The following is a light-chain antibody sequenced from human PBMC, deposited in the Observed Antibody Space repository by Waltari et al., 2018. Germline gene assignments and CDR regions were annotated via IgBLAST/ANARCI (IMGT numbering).Light chain of an antibody. Sequence: SLAVSLGERATINCKSSQSVFHSSDSKNYLTWYQQKPGQPPKLLIYWASTRQSGVPDRFSGSGSGTDFTLTISSLQAEDVALYYCQQHYSSPLTFGGGTKVEIQ. CDR1: QSVFHSSDSKNY. CDR2: WAS. V-gene: IGKV4-1*01. CDR3: QQHYSSPLT. J-gene: IGKJ4*01.